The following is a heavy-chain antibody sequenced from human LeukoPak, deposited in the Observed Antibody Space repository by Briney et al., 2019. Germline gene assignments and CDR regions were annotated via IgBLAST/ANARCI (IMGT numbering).Heavy chain of an antibody. CDR3: AKGTRNYYDSSGGRTYFDY. V-gene: IGHV3-43D*03. J-gene: IGHJ4*02. CDR2: ISWDGGST. CDR1: GFTFDDYA. D-gene: IGHD3-22*01. Sequence: PGGSLRLSCAASGFTFDDYAMHWVRQAPGKGLEWVSLISWDGGSTYYADSVKGRFTISRDNSKNSLYLQMNSLRAEDTALYYCAKGTRNYYDSSGGRTYFDYWGQGTLVTVSS.